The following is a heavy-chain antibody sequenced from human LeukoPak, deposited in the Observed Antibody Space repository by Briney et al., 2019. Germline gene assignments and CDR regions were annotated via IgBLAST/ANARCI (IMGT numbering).Heavy chain of an antibody. V-gene: IGHV4-59*08. J-gene: IGHJ5*02. Sequence: SETLSLTCTVSGGSISSYYWSWIRQPPGKGLEWIGYIYYSGSTNYNPSLKSRVTISVDTSKNQLSLKLSPVTAADTAVYYCARTGSYGSGSGWFDPWGQGTLVTVSS. CDR2: IYYSGST. D-gene: IGHD3-10*01. CDR1: GGSISSYY. CDR3: ARTGSYGSGSGWFDP.